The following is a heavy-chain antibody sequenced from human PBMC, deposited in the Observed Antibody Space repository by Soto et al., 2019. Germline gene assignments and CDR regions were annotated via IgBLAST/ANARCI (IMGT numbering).Heavy chain of an antibody. V-gene: IGHV1-46*01. Sequence: ASVKVSCKASGYNFMPYGVNWVRQAPGQGLEWMGIINPSGGSTSYAQKFQGRVTMTRDTSTSTVYMELSSLRSEDTAVYYCARDSGRWTPTNYWGQGTLVTVSS. CDR2: INPSGGST. J-gene: IGHJ4*02. CDR1: GYNFMPYG. D-gene: IGHD3-10*01. CDR3: ARDSGRWTPTNY.